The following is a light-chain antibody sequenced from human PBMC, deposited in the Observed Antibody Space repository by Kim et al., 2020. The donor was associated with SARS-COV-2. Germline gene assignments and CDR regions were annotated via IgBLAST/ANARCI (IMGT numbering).Light chain of an antibody. V-gene: IGLV9-49*01. Sequence: QPVLTQPPSASASLGASVTLTCNLSSGYSDYKVDWYQQRPGKGPRFVMRVGTGVIVGSKGDGIPDRFSVLGSGLNRYLTIKNIQEEDESDYHCGADHGSGSNFALLVFGGGTKLTVL. CDR3: GADHGSGSNFALLV. J-gene: IGLJ2*01. CDR1: SGYSDYK. CDR2: VGTGVIVG.